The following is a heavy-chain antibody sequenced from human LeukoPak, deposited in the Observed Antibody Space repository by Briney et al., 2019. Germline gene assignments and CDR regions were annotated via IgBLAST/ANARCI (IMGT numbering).Heavy chain of an antibody. J-gene: IGHJ4*02. CDR2: IYYTGST. Sequence: KSSETLSLTCTVSGDSIDTYYWTWIRQPPGKGLEYIAYIYYTGSTDYNPSFKSRVRMSLDTSKNQYSLVLNSVTAADTAVYYCARGRYGGGWYDYWGQGTLVTVSS. V-gene: IGHV4-59*01. CDR3: ARGRYGGGWYDY. D-gene: IGHD6-19*01. CDR1: GDSIDTYY.